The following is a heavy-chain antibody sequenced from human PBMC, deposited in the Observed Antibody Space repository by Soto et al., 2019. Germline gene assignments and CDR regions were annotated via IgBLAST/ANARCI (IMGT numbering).Heavy chain of an antibody. CDR1: GDTFNFYS. CDR3: ASSYGSGYRAFDY. D-gene: IGHD3-10*01. Sequence: QVQLVQSGAEVKRPGSSVKVSGKASGDTFNFYSINWVRQAPGVGLEWVGRVNPILSMSNYAQRFQGRVTMTADKSTSTAYIELRSLRSEDTAIYYCASSYGSGYRAFDYWGQGALGTFAS. J-gene: IGHJ4*02. V-gene: IGHV1-69*02. CDR2: VNPILSMS.